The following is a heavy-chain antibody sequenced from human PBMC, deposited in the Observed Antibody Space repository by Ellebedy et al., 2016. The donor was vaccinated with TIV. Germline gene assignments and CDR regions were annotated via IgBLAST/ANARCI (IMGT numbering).Heavy chain of an antibody. J-gene: IGHJ4*02. CDR1: GFTFDDYA. Sequence: SLKISXAASGFTFDDYAMHWVRQAPGKGLEWVSGISWNSGSIGYADSVKGRFTISRDNAKNSLYLQMNSLRAEDTALYYCAKDMQSKRELLLELDYWGQGTLVTVSS. CDR2: ISWNSGSI. D-gene: IGHD1-26*01. V-gene: IGHV3-9*01. CDR3: AKDMQSKRELLLELDY.